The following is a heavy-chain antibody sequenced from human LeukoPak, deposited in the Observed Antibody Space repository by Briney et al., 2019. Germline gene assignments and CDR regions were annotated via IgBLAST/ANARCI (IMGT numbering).Heavy chain of an antibody. CDR2: IKHDGSKE. V-gene: IGHV3-7*01. J-gene: IGHJ5*02. CDR3: ARAYADYEPNWFDP. Sequence: PGGSLRLSCVASGFTFRSHWMSWVRRAPGKGLEWVANIKHDGSKEYYVDSVKGRFTISRDNAKNSLYLQMNSLRAEDTAVYYCARAYADYEPNWFDPWGQGTLVTVSS. CDR1: GFTFRSHW. D-gene: IGHD4-17*01.